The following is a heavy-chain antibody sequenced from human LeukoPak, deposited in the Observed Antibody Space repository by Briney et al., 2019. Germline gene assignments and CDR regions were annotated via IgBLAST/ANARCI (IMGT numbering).Heavy chain of an antibody. Sequence: GGSLRLSCATSGFTLNNAWMSWVRQAPGKGLEWVGRIKSKNAGGTTDYAAPVKGRFTISRDDSKSTVYLQLNSLGTEDTAVYYCAAGSYYTLFYRGQGTLVIVSS. V-gene: IGHV3-15*01. J-gene: IGHJ4*02. D-gene: IGHD1-26*01. CDR3: AAGSYYTLFY. CDR2: IKSKNAGGTT. CDR1: GFTLNNAW.